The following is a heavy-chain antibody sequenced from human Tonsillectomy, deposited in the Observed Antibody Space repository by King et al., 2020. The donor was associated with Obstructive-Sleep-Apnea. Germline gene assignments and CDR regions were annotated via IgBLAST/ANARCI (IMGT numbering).Heavy chain of an antibody. CDR3: ARVGEGWSRDY. V-gene: IGHV3-21*01. Sequence: DVQLVESGGGLVKPGGSLRLSCAASGFSFSSYSMNWVRQAPGKGLEWVSLISRGSDNIYHADSVKGRFTTSRDNAKKSVYLQMNSLRVEDTAVYYCARVGEGWSRDYWGQGTLVTVSS. D-gene: IGHD2-15*01. CDR1: GFSFSSYS. CDR2: ISRGSDNI. J-gene: IGHJ4*02.